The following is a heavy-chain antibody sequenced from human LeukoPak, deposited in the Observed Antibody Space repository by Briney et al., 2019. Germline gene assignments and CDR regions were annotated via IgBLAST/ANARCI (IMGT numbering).Heavy chain of an antibody. J-gene: IGHJ4*02. CDR2: IYSGGDT. Sequence: GGSLRLSCAASGFTVSSNYMSWVRQAPGKGLEWVSVIYSGGDTYYADSVKGRFTISRDNSKNTLYLQMNTLRAEDTAVYYCARDTSGSYSLFDYWGQGTLVTVSS. D-gene: IGHD1-26*01. V-gene: IGHV3-53*01. CDR1: GFTVSSNY. CDR3: ARDTSGSYSLFDY.